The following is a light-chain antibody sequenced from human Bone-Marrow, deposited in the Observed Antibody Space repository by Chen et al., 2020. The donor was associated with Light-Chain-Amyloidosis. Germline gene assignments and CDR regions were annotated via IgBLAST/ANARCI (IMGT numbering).Light chain of an antibody. Sequence: NFMLTQPHSVSESPGKTVIISCTRSSGSIPTTDVQWYQRRPGGSPTTVIYEGDQRPSGFPDRFCGSIDWSSNSASLTISGLKTGEEANYYCQTYQGSSQGVFGGGTKLTV. CDR3: QTYQGSSQGV. V-gene: IGLV6-57*01. CDR1: SGSIPTTD. J-gene: IGLJ3*02. CDR2: EGD.